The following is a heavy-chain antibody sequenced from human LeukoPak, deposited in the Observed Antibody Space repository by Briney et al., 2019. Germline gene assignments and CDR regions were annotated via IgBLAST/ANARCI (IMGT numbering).Heavy chain of an antibody. Sequence: SENLSLNCAVYGVSFSGYYWSWIRQPPGQGLEWIGEINHSGSTNSNPSLKSRVTISVDTSKNQFSLKLSSVTAADTAVYYCAIGLIAAATFDYWGQGTLVTVSS. D-gene: IGHD6-13*01. CDR3: AIGLIAAATFDY. CDR2: INHSGST. V-gene: IGHV4-34*01. CDR1: GVSFSGYY. J-gene: IGHJ4*02.